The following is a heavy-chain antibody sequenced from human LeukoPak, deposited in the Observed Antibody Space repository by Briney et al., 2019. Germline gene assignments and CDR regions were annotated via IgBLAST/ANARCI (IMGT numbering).Heavy chain of an antibody. CDR1: GFTFSSYG. J-gene: IGHJ4*02. V-gene: IGHV3-23*01. CDR3: AKDLMITFGGVIVDDY. D-gene: IGHD3-16*02. Sequence: GGSLRLSCAASGFTFSSYGMSWVRQAPGKGLEWVSAISGSGGSTYYADSVKGRFTTSRDNSKNTLYLQMNSLRAEDTAVYYCAKDLMITFGGVIVDDYWGQGTLVTVSS. CDR2: ISGSGGST.